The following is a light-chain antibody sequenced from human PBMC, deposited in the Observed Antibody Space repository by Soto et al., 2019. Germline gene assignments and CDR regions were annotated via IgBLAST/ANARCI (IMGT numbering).Light chain of an antibody. CDR1: QGIRND. CDR3: LQDYNYPYT. Sequence: AIQMTQSPSSLSASVGDRVTITCRASQGIRNDLGWYQQQPGKAPKLLIYYASRLQSGVPSRFSGSGSGTDFTLTISSLQPEDFATYYCLQDYNYPYTFGQGTKLEIK. J-gene: IGKJ2*01. V-gene: IGKV1-6*01. CDR2: YAS.